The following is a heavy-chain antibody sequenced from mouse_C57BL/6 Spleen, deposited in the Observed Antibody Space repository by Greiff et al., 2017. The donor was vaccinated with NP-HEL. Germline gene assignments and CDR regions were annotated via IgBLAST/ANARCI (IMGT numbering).Heavy chain of an antibody. D-gene: IGHD6-1*01. CDR2: IYPRSGNT. V-gene: IGHV1-81*01. Sequence: QVQLQQSGAELARPGASVKLSCKASGYTFTSYGISWVKQRTGQGLEWIGEIYPRSGNTYYNEKFKGKATLTADKSSSTAYMELRSLTSEDSAVYFCAREAKPSFFFDYWGQGTTLTVSS. CDR1: GYTFTSYG. CDR3: AREAKPSFFFDY. J-gene: IGHJ2*01.